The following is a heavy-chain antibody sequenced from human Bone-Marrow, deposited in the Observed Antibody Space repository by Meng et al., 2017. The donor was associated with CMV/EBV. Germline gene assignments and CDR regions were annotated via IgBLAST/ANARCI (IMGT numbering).Heavy chain of an antibody. CDR3: ARENVPDAIDDTYGMDI. CDR1: GFTVSDTY. D-gene: IGHD2-2*01. CDR2: IYSGGST. Sequence: GESLKISCAASGFTVSDTYMSWVRQAPGKGLEWVSVIYSGGSTYYADSVKGRFTISRDNSKNTLYLQMNSLRAEDTAVYYCARENVPDAIDDTYGMDIWGRGTTVTVSS. V-gene: IGHV3-53*01. J-gene: IGHJ6*02.